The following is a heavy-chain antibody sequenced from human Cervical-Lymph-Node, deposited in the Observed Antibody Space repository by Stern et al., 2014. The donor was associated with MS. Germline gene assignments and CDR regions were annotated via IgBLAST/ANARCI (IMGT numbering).Heavy chain of an antibody. CDR1: GFTFSSSS. J-gene: IGHJ4*02. CDR3: ARGRGGNYRYYFDY. D-gene: IGHD4-23*01. CDR2: ISSGCSYI. V-gene: IGHV3-21*02. Sequence: EVQMVESGGGLVKPGGSLRLSCAASGFTFSSSSMNWVRQAPGKGLAWVASISSGCSYIYYADSLKGRFTSSRDNAKNSLYLQMNSLRAEDTAVYYCARGRGGNYRYYFDYWGQGTLVTVSS.